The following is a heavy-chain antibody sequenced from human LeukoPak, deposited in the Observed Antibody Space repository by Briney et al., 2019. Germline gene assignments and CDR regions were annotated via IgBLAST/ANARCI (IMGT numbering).Heavy chain of an antibody. CDR1: GGSISSGGYS. J-gene: IGHJ4*02. CDR3: ARAPRGYSYGSFDY. CDR2: IYHSGST. D-gene: IGHD5-18*01. Sequence: PSETLSLTCAVSGGSISSGGYSWSWIRQPPGKGLEWIGYIYHSGSTYYNPSLKSRVTISVDTSKNQFSLKLSSVTAADTAVYYCARAPRGYSYGSFDYWGQGTLVTVSS. V-gene: IGHV4-30-2*05.